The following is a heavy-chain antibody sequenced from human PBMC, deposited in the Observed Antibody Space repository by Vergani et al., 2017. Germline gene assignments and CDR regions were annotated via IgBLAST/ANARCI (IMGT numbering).Heavy chain of an antibody. J-gene: IGHJ6*02. V-gene: IGHV4-61*01. D-gene: IGHD6-19*01. CDR3: ARDKVAGGRYYYYGMDV. CDR1: GGSVSSGSYY. CDR2: IYYSGST. Sequence: QVQLQESGPGLVKPSETLSLTCTVSGGSVSSGSYYWSWIRQPPGKGLEWIGYIYYSGSTNYNPSLKSRVTISVDTSKNQFSLQLSSVTAADTAVYYCARDKVAGGRYYYYGMDVWGQGTTVTVSS.